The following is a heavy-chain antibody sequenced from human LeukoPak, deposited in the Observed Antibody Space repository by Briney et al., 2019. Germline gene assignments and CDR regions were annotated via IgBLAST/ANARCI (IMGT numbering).Heavy chain of an antibody. J-gene: IGHJ4*02. V-gene: IGHV4-59*01. CDR3: ARNYDFWSGYLDY. D-gene: IGHD3-3*01. Sequence: PSETLSLTCTVSGDSIYTYYWTWIRQPPGKGLEWIGYIHYSGSTNNNPSLKSRVTISVDTSKNQFSLKLTSVTAADTAVYYCARNYDFWSGYLDYWGQGTLVTVSS. CDR2: IHYSGST. CDR1: GDSIYTYY.